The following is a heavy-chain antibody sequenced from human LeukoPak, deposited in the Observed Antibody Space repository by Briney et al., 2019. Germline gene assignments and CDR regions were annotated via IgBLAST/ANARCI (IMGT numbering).Heavy chain of an antibody. CDR1: GASINDFY. V-gene: IGHV4-59*01. Sequence: SETLSLTCAVSGASINDFYWTWIRQPPGKGLEWIGYVYYGGSTNYNPSLKSRVSMSIDTSKNQFSLTLTPVTVADTAFYYCARGGIRGYSAFDNLDFWGLGTHVTVSS. D-gene: IGHD5-12*01. CDR2: VYYGGST. J-gene: IGHJ4*02. CDR3: ARGGIRGYSAFDNLDF.